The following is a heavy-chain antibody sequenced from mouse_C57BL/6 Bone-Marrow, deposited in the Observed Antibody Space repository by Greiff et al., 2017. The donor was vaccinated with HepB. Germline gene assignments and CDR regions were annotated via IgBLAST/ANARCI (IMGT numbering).Heavy chain of an antibody. CDR2: ISYDGSN. D-gene: IGHD1-1*01. CDR1: GYSITSGYY. Sequence: EVKLQESGPGLVKPSQSLSLTCSVTGYSITSGYYWNWIRQFPGNKLEWMGYISYDGSNNYNPSLKNRISITRDTSKNQFFLKLNSVTTEDTATYYCARDLGTTVVATDAMDYWGQGTSVTVSS. J-gene: IGHJ4*01. CDR3: ARDLGTTVVATDAMDY. V-gene: IGHV3-6*01.